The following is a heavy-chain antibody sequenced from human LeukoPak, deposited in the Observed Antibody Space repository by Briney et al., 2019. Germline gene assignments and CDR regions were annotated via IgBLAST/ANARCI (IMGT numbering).Heavy chain of an antibody. Sequence: GGSLRLSCAASEFTFSTYVMSWVRQAPGRGLEWVSAIAGDSGSTYHADSVKGRFTISRDNSKNTLYLQMNSLRAEDTAVYYCARDSSGPPGPDYYYYGMDVWGQGTTVTVSS. D-gene: IGHD6-19*01. CDR1: EFTFSTYV. CDR2: IAGDSGST. V-gene: IGHV3-23*01. CDR3: ARDSSGPPGPDYYYYGMDV. J-gene: IGHJ6*02.